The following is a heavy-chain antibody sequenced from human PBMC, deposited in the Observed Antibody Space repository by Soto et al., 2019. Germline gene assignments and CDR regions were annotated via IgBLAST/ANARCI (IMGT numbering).Heavy chain of an antibody. Sequence: SETLSLTCTVSGGSISGYYWTWIRKPPEKGLEWIGFVYYGGDKKYNPSLNSRATISLDTSKNRFALEVRSVTAADTAMYYCARTVTGYAFDIWDQGTMVTVSS. D-gene: IGHD4-4*01. V-gene: IGHV4-59*08. CDR2: VYYGGDK. CDR3: ARTVTGYAFDI. CDR1: GGSISGYY. J-gene: IGHJ3*02.